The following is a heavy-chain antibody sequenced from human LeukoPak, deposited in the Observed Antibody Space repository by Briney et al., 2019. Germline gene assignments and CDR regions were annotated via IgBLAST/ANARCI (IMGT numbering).Heavy chain of an antibody. V-gene: IGHV1-18*01. J-gene: IGHJ4*02. CDR1: GYTFTSYG. CDR2: ISAYNGNT. Sequence: ASVKVSCKASGYTFTSYGITWVRQAPGQGLEWMGWISAYNGNTDYAQKLQGRVTMTTDTSTTIAYMELRSLRSDDTAVYYCARDRDYVWGSYRHTPEYWGQGTLVTVSS. CDR3: ARDRDYVWGSYRHTPEY. D-gene: IGHD3-16*02.